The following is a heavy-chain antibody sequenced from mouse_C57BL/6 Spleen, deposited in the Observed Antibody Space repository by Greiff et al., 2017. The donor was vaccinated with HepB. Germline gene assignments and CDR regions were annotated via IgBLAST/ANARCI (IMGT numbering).Heavy chain of an antibody. V-gene: IGHV1-55*01. CDR3: ARVPSSSLYYYAMDY. CDR1: GYTFTSYW. CDR2: IYPGSGST. J-gene: IGHJ4*01. Sequence: QVQLQQPGAELVKPGASVKMSCKASGYTFTSYWITWVKQRPGQGLEWIGDIYPGSGSTNYNEKFKSKATLTVDTSSSTAYMQLSSLTSEDSAVYYCARVPSSSLYYYAMDYWGQGTSVTVSS. D-gene: IGHD1-1*01.